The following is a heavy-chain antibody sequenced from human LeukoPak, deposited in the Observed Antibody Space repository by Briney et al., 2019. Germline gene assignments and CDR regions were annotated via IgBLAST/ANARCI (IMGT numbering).Heavy chain of an antibody. J-gene: IGHJ4*02. D-gene: IGHD6-13*01. CDR3: ARANNSSWHN. V-gene: IGHV3-7*01. CDR1: GFTFSTYW. Sequence: GGSLRLSCAASGFTFSTYWMDWVRHVPGRGLDWVANIKPDGSAEYYAASVKGRFTVSRDNAENSLYLQMNSLRVEDTAVYYCARANNSSWHNWGQGTLVTVSS. CDR2: IKPDGSAE.